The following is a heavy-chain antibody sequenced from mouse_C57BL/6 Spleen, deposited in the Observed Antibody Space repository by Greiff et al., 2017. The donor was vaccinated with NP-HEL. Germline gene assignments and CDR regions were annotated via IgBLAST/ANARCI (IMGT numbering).Heavy chain of an antibody. CDR3: AIRGDDGSSL. CDR2: IYPGDGDT. Sequence: VKLVESGPELVKPGASVKISCKASGYAFSSSWMNWVKQRPGKGLEWIGRIYPGDGDTNYNGKFKGKATLTAAKSSSTAYMQHSSRTSDDSAVYFCAIRGDDGSSLWGQGTSVTVSS. CDR1: GYAFSSSW. J-gene: IGHJ4*01. V-gene: IGHV1-82*01. D-gene: IGHD1-1*01.